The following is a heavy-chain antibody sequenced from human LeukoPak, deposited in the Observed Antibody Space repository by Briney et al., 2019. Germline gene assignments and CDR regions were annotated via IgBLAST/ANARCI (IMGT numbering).Heavy chain of an antibody. CDR2: IWYDGSNK. J-gene: IGHJ6*02. CDR1: GFTFSSYG. V-gene: IGHV3-33*01. CDR3: ARDRGSWSQYGMDV. Sequence: PGRSLRLPCAASGFTFSSYGMHWVRQAPGKGLEWVAVIWYDGSNKYYADSVKGRFTISRDNSKNTLYLQMNSLRAEDTAVYYCARDRGSWSQYGMDVWGQGTTVTVSS. D-gene: IGHD6-13*01.